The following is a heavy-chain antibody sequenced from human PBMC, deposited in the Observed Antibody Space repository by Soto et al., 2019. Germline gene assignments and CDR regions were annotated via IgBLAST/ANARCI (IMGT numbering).Heavy chain of an antibody. D-gene: IGHD2-15*01. V-gene: IGHV5-10-1*01. Sequence: PGESLKISCKGSGYSFTSYWISWVRQMPGKGLEWMGRIDPSDSYTNYSPSFQGHVTISADKSISTAYLQWSSLKASDTAMYYCARHVRACSGGSCYRAGYYGMDVWGQGTTVTVS. J-gene: IGHJ6*02. CDR2: IDPSDSYT. CDR1: GYSFTSYW. CDR3: ARHVRACSGGSCYRAGYYGMDV.